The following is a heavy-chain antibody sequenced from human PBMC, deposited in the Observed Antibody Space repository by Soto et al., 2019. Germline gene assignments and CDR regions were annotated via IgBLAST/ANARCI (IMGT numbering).Heavy chain of an antibody. D-gene: IGHD3-3*01. CDR2: ISYDGSNK. J-gene: IGHJ6*02. Sequence: LRLSCAASGFTFSSYGMHWVRQAPGKGLEWVAVISYDGSNKYYADSVKGRFTISRDNSKNTLYLQMNSLRAEDTAVYYCAKVAQYYDFWSGYYYYYYYYGMDVWGQGTTVTVSS. CDR3: AKVAQYYDFWSGYYYYYYYYGMDV. V-gene: IGHV3-30*18. CDR1: GFTFSSYG.